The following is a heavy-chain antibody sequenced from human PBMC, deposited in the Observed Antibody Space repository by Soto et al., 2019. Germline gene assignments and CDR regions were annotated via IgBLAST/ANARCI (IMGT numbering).Heavy chain of an antibody. J-gene: IGHJ2*01. V-gene: IGHV1-2*02. CDR3: AREGGAAPGARREWYLDL. CDR1: GYTLTDYY. Sequence: QVHLVQSGAEVKKPGASVTVSCKTSGYTLTDYYMHWVRQAPGQGLEWMAWINPHTGDTGIAERFQGRVTMTRDTSTNTAHMGLTSLTCDDTSIYYCAREGGAAPGARREWYLDLWGRGSLVTVSS. D-gene: IGHD6-25*01. CDR2: INPHTGDT.